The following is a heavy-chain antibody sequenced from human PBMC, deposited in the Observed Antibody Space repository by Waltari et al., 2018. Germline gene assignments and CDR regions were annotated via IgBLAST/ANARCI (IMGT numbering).Heavy chain of an antibody. CDR2: ISPYNGDT. Sequence: QVQLVQSGPEVKKPGASVKISCTASGYTFSSYGIAWGRQAPGQGLEWMGWISPYNGDTSYGENVQGRVTMTTDTSASTAYLELRSLTSDDTGVFYCARGGGLRLGELSSHLDYWGQGTPVTVSS. J-gene: IGHJ4*02. D-gene: IGHD3-16*02. CDR3: ARGGGLRLGELSSHLDY. CDR1: GYTFSSYG. V-gene: IGHV1-18*01.